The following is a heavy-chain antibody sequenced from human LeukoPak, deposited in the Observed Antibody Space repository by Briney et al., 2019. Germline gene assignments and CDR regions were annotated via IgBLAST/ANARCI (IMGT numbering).Heavy chain of an antibody. D-gene: IGHD1-1*01. V-gene: IGHV4-59*01. CDR2: IHYSGST. CDR1: GGSISSYY. CDR3: VRSNWNDAYY. J-gene: IGHJ4*02. Sequence: SETLSLTCTVSGGSISSYYWTWIRQPPGKGLEWIGYIHYSGSTNYNSSLKSRVTISVDTSKNQFSLNLSSVTAADTAVYYCVRSNWNDAYYWGQGTLVTVSS.